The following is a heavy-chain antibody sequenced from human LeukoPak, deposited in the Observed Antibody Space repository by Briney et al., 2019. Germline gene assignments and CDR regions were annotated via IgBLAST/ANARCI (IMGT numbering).Heavy chain of an antibody. Sequence: TTSETLSLTCTVSGGSISSYYWSWIRQSPGKGLEWIGYIYYSGSTNYNPSLKSRVTISVDTSKNQFSLKLSSVTAADTAVYYCAREGWLGNYYGSGTYQTDGMDVWGQGTTVTVSS. V-gene: IGHV4-59*01. CDR3: AREGWLGNYYGSGTYQTDGMDV. CDR2: IYYSGST. CDR1: GGSISSYY. J-gene: IGHJ6*02. D-gene: IGHD3-10*01.